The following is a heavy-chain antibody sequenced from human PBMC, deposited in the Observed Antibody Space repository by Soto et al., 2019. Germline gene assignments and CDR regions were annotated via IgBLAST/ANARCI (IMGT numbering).Heavy chain of an antibody. V-gene: IGHV4-34*01. J-gene: IGHJ6*02. D-gene: IGHD2-2*02. CDR3: ARGRARGKVVPAAIRNSSGWYGGGYHYYGMDV. CDR1: GGSFSGYY. CDR2: INHSGST. Sequence: PSETLSLTCAVYGGSFSGYYWSWIRQPPGKGLEWIGEINHSGSTNYNPSLKSRVTISVDTSKNQFSLKLSSVTAADTAVYYCARGRARGKVVPAAIRNSSGWYGGGYHYYGMDVWGQGTTVTVSS.